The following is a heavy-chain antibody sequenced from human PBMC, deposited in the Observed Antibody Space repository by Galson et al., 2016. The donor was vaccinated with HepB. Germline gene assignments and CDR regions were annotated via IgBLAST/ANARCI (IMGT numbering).Heavy chain of an antibody. V-gene: IGHV1-69*13. Sequence: SVKVSCKASGGTFSSLPISWVRQAPGQGLEWMGGIIPIFNTADYAQRFQGRVTITADESTSTVYMSLSSLRSDDTAVYYCAKLRGGGNIGRPLGGCFDPWGQGTLVTVSS. CDR1: GGTFSSLP. J-gene: IGHJ5*02. D-gene: IGHD2-21*01. CDR3: AKLRGGGNIGRPLGGCFDP. CDR2: IIPIFNTA.